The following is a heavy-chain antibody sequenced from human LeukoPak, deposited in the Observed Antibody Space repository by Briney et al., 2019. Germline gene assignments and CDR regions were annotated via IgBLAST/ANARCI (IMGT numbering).Heavy chain of an antibody. D-gene: IGHD3-22*01. CDR1: NYSITSGYF. CDR2: IYHSGTT. Sequence: SETLSLTCAVSNYSITSGYFWGWIRQPPGKGREWIASIYHSGTTYYNPSLRNRVTLFVDTSKNQFSLKLTSLTAADTAVYYCARDGVFHDSDGYSFDYWGQGTLVTVSS. V-gene: IGHV4-38-2*02. J-gene: IGHJ4*02. CDR3: ARDGVFHDSDGYSFDY.